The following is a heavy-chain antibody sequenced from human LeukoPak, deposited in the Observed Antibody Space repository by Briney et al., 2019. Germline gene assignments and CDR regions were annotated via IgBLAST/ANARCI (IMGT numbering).Heavy chain of an antibody. D-gene: IGHD2-2*01. CDR1: GNYW. CDR3: VSFYETY. V-gene: IGHV3-74*01. CDR2: INSDGSWT. J-gene: IGHJ4*02. Sequence: GSLRLSCAASGNYWMHWVRQAPGKGLVWVSHINSDGSWTGYADSVKGRFTISKDNAKNMVYLHMNSLRVDDTAVYYCVSFYETYRGRGTLVTVSS.